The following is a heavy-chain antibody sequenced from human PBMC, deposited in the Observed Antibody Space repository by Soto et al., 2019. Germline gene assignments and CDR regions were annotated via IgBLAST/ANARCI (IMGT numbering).Heavy chain of an antibody. Sequence: PGGSRRLPCAAAGFTFSSYTRSWVRQAPGKGLEWVSSISSSSSYIYYADSVKGRFTISRDNAKNSLYLQMNSLRAEDTAVYYCASLITSHDAFDIWGQGTMVTVSS. CDR1: GFTFSSYT. CDR3: ASLITSHDAFDI. V-gene: IGHV3-21*01. CDR2: ISSSSSYI. D-gene: IGHD2-2*01. J-gene: IGHJ3*02.